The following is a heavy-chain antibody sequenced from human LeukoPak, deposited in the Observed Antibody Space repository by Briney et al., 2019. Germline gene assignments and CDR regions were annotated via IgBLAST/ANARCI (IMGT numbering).Heavy chain of an antibody. CDR2: ISAYNGNT. Sequence: ASVKVSCKASGYTFTSYGISWVRQAPGQGLEWMGWISAYNGNTNYAQKLQGRVTMTTDTSTSTAYMELRSMRSDGTAVYYCARSYSSGSTSRWDPTGTWFDPWGQGTLVTVSS. V-gene: IGHV1-18*01. D-gene: IGHD2-2*01. J-gene: IGHJ5*02. CDR3: ARSYSSGSTSRWDPTGTWFDP. CDR1: GYTFTSYG.